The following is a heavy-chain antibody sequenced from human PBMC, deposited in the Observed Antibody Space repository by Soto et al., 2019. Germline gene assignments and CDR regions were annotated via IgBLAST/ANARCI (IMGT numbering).Heavy chain of an antibody. CDR3: ARGHLVGYCTNGVCFRYYFDY. V-gene: IGHV4-34*01. CDR2: INHSGST. D-gene: IGHD2-8*01. Sequence: PSETLSLTCAVYGGSFSGYYWSWIRQPPGKGLEWIGEINHSGSTNYNPSLKSRVTISVDTSKNQFSLKLSSVTAADTAVYYCARGHLVGYCTNGVCFRYYFDYWGQGTLVTVSS. J-gene: IGHJ4*02. CDR1: GGSFSGYY.